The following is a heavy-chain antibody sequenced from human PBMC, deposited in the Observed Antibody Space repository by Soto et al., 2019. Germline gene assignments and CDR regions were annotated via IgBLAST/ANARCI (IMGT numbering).Heavy chain of an antibody. Sequence: QVQLVQSGAEVKKPGSSVKVSCKASGGTFSSYTISWVRQAPGQGLEWMGRIIPIRGIANYAQKFQGRVTITADKSTSTAYMELSSLRSEDTAVYYCARSRYCSSTSCYLHYYYMDVWGKGTTVTVSS. D-gene: IGHD2-2*01. V-gene: IGHV1-69*02. CDR2: IIPIRGIA. CDR3: ARSRYCSSTSCYLHYYYMDV. J-gene: IGHJ6*03. CDR1: GGTFSSYT.